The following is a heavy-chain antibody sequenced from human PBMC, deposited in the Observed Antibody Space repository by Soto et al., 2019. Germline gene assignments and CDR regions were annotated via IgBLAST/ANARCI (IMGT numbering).Heavy chain of an antibody. Sequence: QVQLVQSEAEVKKPGASVKVSSEASGYTFINYGISWVRQAPGQGLEWMGWVSRSNGNTKYAQKFQGRVTMTTETSTSTAHMELRNLRSDDTAVYFCARDFYPLAYYFDPWGQGTLVTVSS. CDR3: ARDFYPLAYYFDP. CDR1: GYTFINYG. CDR2: VSRSNGNT. J-gene: IGHJ4*02. V-gene: IGHV1-18*04.